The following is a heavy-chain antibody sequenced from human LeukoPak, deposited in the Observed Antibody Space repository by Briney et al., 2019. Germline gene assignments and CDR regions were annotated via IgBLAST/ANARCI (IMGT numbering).Heavy chain of an antibody. J-gene: IGHJ5*02. CDR1: GGSFSGYY. CDR3: ARELSYYYDSSGYSPGHWFDP. V-gene: IGHV4-31*11. Sequence: PSETLSLTCAVYGGSFSGYYWSWIRQHPGKGLEWIGYIYYSGSTYYNPSLKSRVTISVDTSKNQFSLKLSSVTAADTAVYYCARELSYYYDSSGYSPGHWFDPWGQGTLVTVSS. CDR2: IYYSGST. D-gene: IGHD3-22*01.